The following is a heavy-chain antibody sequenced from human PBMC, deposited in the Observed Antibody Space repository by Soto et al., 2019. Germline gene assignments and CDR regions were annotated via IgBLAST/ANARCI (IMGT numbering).Heavy chain of an antibody. D-gene: IGHD3-22*01. V-gene: IGHV1-2*02. J-gene: IGHJ4*02. CDR3: ARVSSVGDSSGYYPFDY. CDR1: VYTFTGYY. CDR2: INANNGNT. Sequence: ASVKVSCTASVYTFTGYYIHCVRQAPGQGLEWMGWINANNGNTNYSQKFQGRVTITRDTSVSTAYMELSSLRSEDTAVYYCARVSSVGDSSGYYPFDYWGQGTLVTVSS.